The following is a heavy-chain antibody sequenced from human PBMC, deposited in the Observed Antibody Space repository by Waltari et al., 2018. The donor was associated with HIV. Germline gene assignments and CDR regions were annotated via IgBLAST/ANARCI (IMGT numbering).Heavy chain of an antibody. D-gene: IGHD2-2*01. CDR1: GYTLTSYW. CDR3: ARQDIVVVPDSFDI. CDR2: IYPGDSDT. Sequence: EVKLVQSGAEVKKPGESLKISCKGSGYTLTSYWIGWVRQMPGKGLEWMGIIYPGDSDTTFSPAFQGQVTISADKAISTAYLQWISLKSSDTTMYYCARQDIVVVPDSFDIWGQGTMVTVSS. V-gene: IGHV5-51*01. J-gene: IGHJ3*02.